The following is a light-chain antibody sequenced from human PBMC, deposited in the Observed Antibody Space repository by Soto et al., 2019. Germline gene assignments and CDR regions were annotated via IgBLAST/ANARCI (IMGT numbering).Light chain of an antibody. CDR2: DTS. CDR1: TGAVTSGHY. CDR3: LLSYSGARQV. V-gene: IGLV7-46*01. J-gene: IGLJ1*01. Sequence: VGETQKPRLTVSPEKTVTLTCGPRTGAVTSGHYPYWFQQKPGQAPRTLIYDTSNKHSWTPARFSGSLLGGKAALTLSGAQPEDEAVYYSLLSYSGARQVFGT.